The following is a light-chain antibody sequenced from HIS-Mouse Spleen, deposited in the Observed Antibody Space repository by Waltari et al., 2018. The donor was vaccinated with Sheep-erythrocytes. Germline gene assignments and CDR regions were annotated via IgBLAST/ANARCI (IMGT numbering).Light chain of an antibody. CDR3: QQYDNLPMYT. V-gene: IGKV1-33*01. CDR2: DAS. J-gene: IGKJ2*01. Sequence: DIQMTQSPSSLSASVGDRVTITCQASQDISNYLNWYQQKPGKAPKRLIYDASNLETGVPSRCSRSGSGTDFNFTISRLQPEDIATYYCQQYDNLPMYTFGQGTKLEIK. CDR1: QDISNY.